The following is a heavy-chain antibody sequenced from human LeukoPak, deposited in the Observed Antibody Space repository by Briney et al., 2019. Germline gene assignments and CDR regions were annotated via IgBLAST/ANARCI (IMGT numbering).Heavy chain of an antibody. CDR3: AREKGGRLGIDYYFDY. Sequence: GGSLRLSCAASGFTFSSYSMNWVRQAPGKGLEWVSSISTSSIYIYYADSVKGRFTISRDSAKKLLFLQMNSLRAEDTAVYYCAREKGGRLGIDYYFDYWGRGTLVTVSS. J-gene: IGHJ4*02. D-gene: IGHD7-27*01. V-gene: IGHV3-21*01. CDR1: GFTFSSYS. CDR2: ISTSSIYI.